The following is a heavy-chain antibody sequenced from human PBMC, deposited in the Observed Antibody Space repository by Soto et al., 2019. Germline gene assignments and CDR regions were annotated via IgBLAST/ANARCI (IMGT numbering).Heavy chain of an antibody. CDR1: GYTFTSYY. J-gene: IGHJ6*02. CDR3: ARNIAARPGYYYYYGMDV. CDR2: INPSGGST. D-gene: IGHD6-6*01. V-gene: IGHV1-46*01. Sequence: ASVKVSCKASGYTFTSYYMHWVRQAPGQGLEWMGIINPSGGSTSYAQKFQGRVTMTRDTSTSTVYMELSSLRSEDTAVYYCARNIAARPGYYYYYGMDVWGQGTTVTAP.